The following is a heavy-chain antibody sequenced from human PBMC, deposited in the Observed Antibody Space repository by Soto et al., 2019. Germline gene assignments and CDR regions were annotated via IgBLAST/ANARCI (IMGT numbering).Heavy chain of an antibody. CDR2: ISAYNGNT. CDR3: ARGYCSSTSCYFRWFDP. J-gene: IGHJ5*02. V-gene: IGHV1-18*01. D-gene: IGHD2-2*01. Sequence: PGQGLEWMGWISAYNGNTNYAQKLQGRVTMTTDTSTSTAYMELRSLRSDDTAVYYCARGYCSSTSCYFRWFDPWGQGTLVTVSS.